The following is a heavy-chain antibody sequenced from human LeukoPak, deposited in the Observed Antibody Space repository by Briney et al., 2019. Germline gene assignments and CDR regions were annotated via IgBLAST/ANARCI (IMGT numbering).Heavy chain of an antibody. D-gene: IGHD1-1*01. Sequence: ASVKVSCKASGGTFSSYAISWVRQAPGQGLEWMGGIIPIFATTNYAQKFQGRVTITADESTSTAYMELSSLRSEDTAVYYCARQLERRYHYYMDVWGKGTTVTVSS. CDR3: ARQLERRYHYYMDV. CDR2: IIPIFATT. V-gene: IGHV1-69*13. CDR1: GGTFSSYA. J-gene: IGHJ6*03.